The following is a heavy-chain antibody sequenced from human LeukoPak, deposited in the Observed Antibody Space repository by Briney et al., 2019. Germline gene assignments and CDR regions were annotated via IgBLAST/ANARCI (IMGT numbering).Heavy chain of an antibody. J-gene: IGHJ3*02. CDR1: GFTLSTYF. V-gene: IGHV3-30-3*01. D-gene: IGHD2-21*01. CDR2: IASDGSHT. CDR3: ARERQDTILHSGAFDI. Sequence: GGSLRLSCAASGFTLSTYFMHWVRQAPGKGLEWVADIASDGSHTFYVGSVKGRFTISRDNSKNTLYLQMNSLRAEDTAVYFCARERQDTILHSGAFDIWGQGTMVTVSS.